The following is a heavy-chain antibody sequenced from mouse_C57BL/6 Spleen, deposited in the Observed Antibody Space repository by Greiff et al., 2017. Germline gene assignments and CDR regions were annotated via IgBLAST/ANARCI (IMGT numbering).Heavy chain of an antibody. CDR1: GYTFTSYW. J-gene: IGHJ4*01. CDR2: INPSNGGT. CDR3: ARRVDLDY. V-gene: IGHV1-53*01. Sequence: VQLQQSGTELVKPGASVKLSCTASGYTFTSYWMHWVKQRPEQGLEWIGNINPSNGGTKYNEKFKSKATLTVDKSSSTAYMQLSSLTSEDSAVYCCARRVDLDYWGQGTSVTVSS.